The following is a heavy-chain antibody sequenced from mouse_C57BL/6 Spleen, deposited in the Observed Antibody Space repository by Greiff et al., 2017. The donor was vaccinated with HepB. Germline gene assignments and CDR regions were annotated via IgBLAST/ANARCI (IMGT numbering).Heavy chain of an antibody. V-gene: IGHV1-26*01. CDR1: GYTFTDYY. D-gene: IGHD4-1*01. CDR3: ARGELPGTFDY. J-gene: IGHJ2*01. Sequence: VQLQQSGPELVKPGASVKISCKASGYTFTDYYMNWVKQSHGKSLEWIGDINPNNGGTSYNQKFKGKATLTVDKSSSTAYMELRSLTSEDSAVYYCARGELPGTFDYWGQGTTLTVSS. CDR2: INPNNGGT.